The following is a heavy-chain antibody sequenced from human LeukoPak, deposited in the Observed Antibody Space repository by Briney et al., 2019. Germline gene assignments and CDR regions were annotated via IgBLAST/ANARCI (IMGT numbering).Heavy chain of an antibody. J-gene: IGHJ4*02. V-gene: IGHV4-4*07. CDR2: IYTSGST. D-gene: IGHD3-10*01. Sequence: MASEPLSLTCTVSGGSISSYYWSWIRQPAGKGLEWIGRIYTSGSTNYNPSLKSRVTMSVDTSKNQFSLKLSSVTAADTAVYYCAREKSLYGSGSYLFYFDYWGQGTLVTVSS. CDR3: AREKSLYGSGSYLFYFDY. CDR1: GGSISSYY.